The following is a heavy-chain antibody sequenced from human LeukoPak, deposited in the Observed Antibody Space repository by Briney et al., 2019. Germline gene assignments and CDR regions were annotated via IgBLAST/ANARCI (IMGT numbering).Heavy chain of an antibody. CDR2: INPNSGGT. D-gene: IGHD4-11*01. CDR1: GYTFTGYY. CDR3: ARETTVTSSGMDV. Sequence: GASVKVSCKASGYTFTGYYMHWVRQAPGQGLEWMGWINPNSGGTNHAQKFQGWVTMTRDTSISTAYMELSRLRSDDTAVYYYARETTVTSSGMDVWGQGTTVTVSS. J-gene: IGHJ6*02. V-gene: IGHV1-2*04.